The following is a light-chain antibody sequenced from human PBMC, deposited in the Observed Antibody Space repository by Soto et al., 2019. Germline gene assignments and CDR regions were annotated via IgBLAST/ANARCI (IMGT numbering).Light chain of an antibody. CDR1: QSVSSNF. Sequence: EIVLTQSPGTLSLSPGERATLSCRTSQSVSSNFLAWYQQIPGQAPRLLVYDTSSRATAIPDRFSGSGSGTDFTLTISRLEPEDFAVYYCQHYGSSPDLFTLGPGTKVDIK. V-gene: IGKV3-20*01. J-gene: IGKJ3*01. CDR2: DTS. CDR3: QHYGSSPDLFT.